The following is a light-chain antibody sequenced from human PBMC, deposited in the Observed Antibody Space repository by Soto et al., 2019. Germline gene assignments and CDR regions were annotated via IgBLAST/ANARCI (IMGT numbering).Light chain of an antibody. CDR3: YSFTTGNTLYV. V-gene: IGLV1-40*01. Sequence: QSVLTQPPSVSGAPGQRVTISCTGSSSNIGAGYDVSWYQQLPGTGPKFLIYGDTNRPSGVPDRFSGSKSGTSASLAITGLQAEDEADYYCYSFTTGNTLYVFGTGTKVTVL. CDR2: GDT. CDR1: SSNIGAGYD. J-gene: IGLJ1*01.